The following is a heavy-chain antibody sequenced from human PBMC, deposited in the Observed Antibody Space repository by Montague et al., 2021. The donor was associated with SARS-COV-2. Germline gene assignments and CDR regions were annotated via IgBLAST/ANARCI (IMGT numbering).Heavy chain of an antibody. CDR2: ISYDGSNK. CDR1: GFIFRSYA. D-gene: IGHD2/OR15-2a*01. Sequence: SLRLSCAASGFIFRSYAMHWVRQAPGKGLEWVAVISYDGSNKYYADSVKGRFTISRDNSKNTLYLQMNSLRAEDTAVYYCARTLLDYYGMDVWGQGTTVTVSS. V-gene: IGHV3-30-3*01. CDR3: ARTLLDYYGMDV. J-gene: IGHJ6*02.